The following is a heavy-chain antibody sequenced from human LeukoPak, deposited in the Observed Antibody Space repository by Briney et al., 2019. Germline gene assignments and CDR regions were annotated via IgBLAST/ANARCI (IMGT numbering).Heavy chain of an antibody. D-gene: IGHD1-26*01. J-gene: IGHJ4*02. CDR2: IIPIFGTA. CDR3: ARGEWELLIFDY. Sequence: ASVKVSCKASGGTFSSYAISWVRQAPGQGLEWMGGIIPIFGTANYAQKFQGRVTITADESTSTAYMELSSLRSEDTAVYYCARGEWELLIFDYWGQGTLVTVSS. CDR1: GGTFSSYA. V-gene: IGHV1-69*13.